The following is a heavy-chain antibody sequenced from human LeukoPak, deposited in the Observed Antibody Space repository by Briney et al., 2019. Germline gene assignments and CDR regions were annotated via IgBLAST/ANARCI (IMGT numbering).Heavy chain of an antibody. J-gene: IGHJ6*03. D-gene: IGHD2-2*01. Sequence: PGGSLRLSCAASGFTFSSYWMSWVRQAPGKGLEWVSGISAYGGSTYYADSVKGRFTISRDDSNNTLYLQMDSLGTEDTAVYYCARMPSTEIYYSYYMDVWGKGTTVTVSS. CDR1: GFTFSSYW. CDR2: ISAYGGST. CDR3: ARMPSTEIYYSYYMDV. V-gene: IGHV3-23*01.